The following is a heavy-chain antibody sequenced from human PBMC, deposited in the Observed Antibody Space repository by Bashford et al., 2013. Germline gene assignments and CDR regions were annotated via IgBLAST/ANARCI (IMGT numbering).Heavy chain of an antibody. CDR3: AREGYCAKGVCHGYSFGSYKYYGTDV. V-gene: IGHV1-18*04. D-gene: IGHD2-8*01. CDR1: GYTFTSYG. Sequence: ASVKVSCKASGYTFTSYGISWVRQAPGQGLEWMGWISTYSDTTNYAQNLQDRITMTSDTSRNTAYLELRSLRSDDTAVYYCAREGYCAKGVCHGYSFGSYKYYGTDVWGQGTTVTVSS. CDR2: ISTYSDTT. J-gene: IGHJ6*02.